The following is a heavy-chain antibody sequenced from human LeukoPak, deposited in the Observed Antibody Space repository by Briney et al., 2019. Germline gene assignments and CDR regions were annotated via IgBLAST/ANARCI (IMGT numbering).Heavy chain of an antibody. D-gene: IGHD3-3*01. CDR3: ATDSPFGVVPSPTYGY. CDR2: ISSSSSYI. CDR1: GFTFSSYS. J-gene: IGHJ4*02. V-gene: IGHV3-21*01. Sequence: GGSLRLSCAASGFTFSSYSMNWVRQAPGKGLEWVSSISSSSSYIYYADSVKGRFTISRDNAKNSLFLQMNSLRAEDTAVYYCATDSPFGVVPSPTYGYWGQGTLVTVSS.